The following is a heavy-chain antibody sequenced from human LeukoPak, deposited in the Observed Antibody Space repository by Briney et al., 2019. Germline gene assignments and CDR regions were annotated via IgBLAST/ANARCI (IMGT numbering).Heavy chain of an antibody. CDR2: INSDASMT. V-gene: IGHV3-74*01. Sequence: PGGSLRLSCVASGFTFGTYWMHWVRQAPGKGLVWASRINSDASMTNYADSVKGRFTISRDNAKKTLYLQMNSLRVEDTALYYCVRDQDGGFDYWGQGTVVDVSS. CDR1: GFTFGTYW. CDR3: VRDQDGGFDY. J-gene: IGHJ4*02.